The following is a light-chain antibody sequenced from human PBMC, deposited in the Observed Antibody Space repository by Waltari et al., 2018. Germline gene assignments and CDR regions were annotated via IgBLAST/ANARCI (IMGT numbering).Light chain of an antibody. CDR2: AVT. CDR3: SSYTSSRTHV. J-gene: IGLJ1*01. CDR1: SSDIGEYDY. V-gene: IGLV2-14*03. Sequence: QCALAQPASVSRSPGQSITISCTGASSDIGEYDYVSWYQQHPCKAPKLMIYAVTKRPSGVSTRFSGSKSDNTASLTISGLQADDEADYYCSSYTSSRTHVFGTGTEVTVL.